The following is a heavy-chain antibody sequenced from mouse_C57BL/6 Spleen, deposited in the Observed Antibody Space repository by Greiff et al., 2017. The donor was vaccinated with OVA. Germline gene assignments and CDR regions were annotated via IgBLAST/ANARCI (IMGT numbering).Heavy chain of an antibody. Sequence: EVQLVESGGGLVKPGGSLKLSCAASGFTFRSYTMSLVRHAPEKRLGLVATISGGGGNTYYPDSVKGRFTISRDNAKNTLYLQMSSLRSEDTALYYCARRGDGYYEAMDYWGQGTSVTVSS. J-gene: IGHJ4*01. D-gene: IGHD2-3*01. V-gene: IGHV5-9*01. CDR3: ARRGDGYYEAMDY. CDR1: GFTFRSYT. CDR2: ISGGGGNT.